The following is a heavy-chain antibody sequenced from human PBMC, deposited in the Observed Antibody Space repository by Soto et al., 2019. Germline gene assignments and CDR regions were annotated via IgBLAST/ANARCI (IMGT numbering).Heavy chain of an antibody. D-gene: IGHD3-10*01. J-gene: IGHJ6*02. Sequence: SETLSLTCAVYGGSFSGYYWSWIRQPPGKGLEWIGEINHSGSTNYNPSLKSRVTISVDTSKNQFSLKLSSVTAADTAVYYCARGRVTYYYGSGKYYGMDVWGQGTTVTVSS. CDR2: INHSGST. V-gene: IGHV4-34*01. CDR1: GGSFSGYY. CDR3: ARGRVTYYYGSGKYYGMDV.